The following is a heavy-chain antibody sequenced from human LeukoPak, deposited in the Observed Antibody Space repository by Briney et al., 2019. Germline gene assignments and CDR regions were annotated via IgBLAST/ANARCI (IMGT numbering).Heavy chain of an antibody. CDR2: INPSGGST. CDR3: ARSLYCSGGSCYSFFGPGNWFDP. J-gene: IGHJ5*02. V-gene: IGHV1-46*01. CDR1: GYTFTSYY. Sequence: ASVKVSCKASGYTFTSYYMHWVRQAPGQGLEWMGIINPSGGSTSYAQKFQGRVTMTRDTSTSTVYMELSSLRSEDTAVYYCARSLYCSGGSCYSFFGPGNWFDPWGQGTLVTVSS. D-gene: IGHD2-15*01.